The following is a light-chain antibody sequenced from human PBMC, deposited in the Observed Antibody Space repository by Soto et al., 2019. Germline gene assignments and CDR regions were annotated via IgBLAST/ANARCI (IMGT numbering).Light chain of an antibody. CDR3: QQRGKWPST. CDR1: QSVSSSY. V-gene: IGKV3D-20*02. J-gene: IGKJ2*02. Sequence: EIVLTQSPGTLSLSPGERATLSCRASQSVSSSYLAWYQQEPGQAPRLLIYDAYTRATGVGARFTGSGSATDFSLTITSLEPEDFAVYYCQQRGKWPSTFGPGTKVDIK. CDR2: DAY.